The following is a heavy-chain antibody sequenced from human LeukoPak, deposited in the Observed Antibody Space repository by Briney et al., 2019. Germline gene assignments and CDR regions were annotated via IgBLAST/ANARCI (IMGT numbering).Heavy chain of an antibody. CDR1: GGSISSSSYS. V-gene: IGHV4-39*01. D-gene: IGHD3-22*01. J-gene: IGHJ4*02. CDR2: IYYSGST. Sequence: SETLSLTCTVSGGSISSSSYSWGWIRQPPGKGLGWIGTIYYSGSTYYNPSLKSRVTISEDTSKNQFSLNLSSVTAADTAVYYCARYASSGYYRYYFDYWGQGTLVTVSS. CDR3: ARYASSGYYRYYFDY.